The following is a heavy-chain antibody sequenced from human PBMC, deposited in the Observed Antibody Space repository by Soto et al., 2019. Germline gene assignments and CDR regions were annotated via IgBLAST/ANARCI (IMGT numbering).Heavy chain of an antibody. CDR1: GFTFGDYA. D-gene: IGHD6-19*01. CDR2: IRSKAYGGTT. Sequence: LRLSCTASGFTFGDYAMSWFRQAPGKGLEWVGFIRSKAYGGTTEYAASVKGRFTISRDDSKSIAYLQMNSLKTEDTAVYYCTRGFYSSGWYSYGMDVWGQGTAVTVSS. V-gene: IGHV3-49*03. J-gene: IGHJ6*02. CDR3: TRGFYSSGWYSYGMDV.